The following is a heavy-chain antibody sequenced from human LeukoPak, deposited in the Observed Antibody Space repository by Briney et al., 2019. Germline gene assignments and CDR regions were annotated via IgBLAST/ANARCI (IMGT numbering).Heavy chain of an antibody. D-gene: IGHD3-22*01. CDR1: GGSISSYY. J-gene: IGHJ5*02. Sequence: SETLSLTCTVSGGSISSYYWSWIRQPPGKGLEWIGYIYYSGSTNYNPSLKSRVTISVDTSKNQFSLKLSSVTAAYTRVYYCARSQTYDSSGYYGNWFDPWGQGTLVTVSS. CDR3: ARSQTYDSSGYYGNWFDP. V-gene: IGHV4-59*12. CDR2: IYYSGST.